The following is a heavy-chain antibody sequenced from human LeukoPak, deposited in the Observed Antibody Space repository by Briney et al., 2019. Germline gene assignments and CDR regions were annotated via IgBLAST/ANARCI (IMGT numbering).Heavy chain of an antibody. V-gene: IGHV4-59*01. J-gene: IGHJ4*02. CDR1: GGSISSYY. CDR3: QRGYSYGSFDY. Sequence: SETLSLTCTVSGGSISSYYWSWIRQPPGKGLEWIGYIYYRGSTNYNPSLRSRVTISVDTSKNQFSLRLSSVTAADTAVYYCQRGYSYGSFDYWGQGTLVTVSS. CDR2: IYYRGST. D-gene: IGHD5-18*01.